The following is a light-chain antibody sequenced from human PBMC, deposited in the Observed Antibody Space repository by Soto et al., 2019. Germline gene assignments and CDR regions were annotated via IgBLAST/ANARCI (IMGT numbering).Light chain of an antibody. CDR1: QSVSRF. CDR2: DAS. V-gene: IGKV3-11*01. Sequence: EIVLTQSPTTLSLSPGEGATLSCRASQSVSRFLAWFQQKPGQAPRLLIYDASNWATGIPARFSGSGSGTDFTLTISSLEPEDFAVYYCQQRSNLPLTFGPGTKVDMK. CDR3: QQRSNLPLT. J-gene: IGKJ3*01.